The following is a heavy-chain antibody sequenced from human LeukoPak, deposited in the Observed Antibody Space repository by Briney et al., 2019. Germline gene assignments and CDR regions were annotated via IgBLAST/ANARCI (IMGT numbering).Heavy chain of an antibody. Sequence: QSGGSLRLSCAASGFTFSSYGMHWVRQAPGKGLEWVAVISYDGSNKYYADSVKGRFTISRDNSKNTLYLQMNSLRAEDTAVYYCASPYPKYYDSSGLDYWGQGTLVTVSS. CDR3: ASPYPKYYDSSGLDY. CDR2: ISYDGSNK. D-gene: IGHD3-22*01. V-gene: IGHV3-30*19. J-gene: IGHJ4*02. CDR1: GFTFSSYG.